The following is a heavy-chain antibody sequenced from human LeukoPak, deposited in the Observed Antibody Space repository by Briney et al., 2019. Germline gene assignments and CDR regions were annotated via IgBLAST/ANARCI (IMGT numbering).Heavy chain of an antibody. J-gene: IGHJ6*02. V-gene: IGHV4-59*08. CDR2: IYYSGST. CDR3: ARQLSDDYYYGMDV. Sequence: SETLSLTCTVSGGPISSYYWSWIRQPPGKGLEWIGYIYYSGSTNYNPSLKSRVTISVDTSKNQFSLKLSSVTAADTAVYYCARQLSDDYYYGMDVWGQGTTVTVSS. CDR1: GGPISSYY.